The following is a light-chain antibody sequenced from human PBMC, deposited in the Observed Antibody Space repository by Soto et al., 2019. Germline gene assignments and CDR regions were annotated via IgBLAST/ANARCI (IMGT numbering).Light chain of an antibody. V-gene: IGLV1-40*01. J-gene: IGLJ3*02. CDR1: SSNIGASYD. Sequence: QSVLTQPPSVSGAPGQRVTISCTGSSSNIGASYDVHWYQALPGTAPKLLIYGNNNRPSGVPDRFSGSKSGTSASLAITGLQAEDEADYYCQSYDSSLSGVVFGGGTKLTVL. CDR2: GNN. CDR3: QSYDSSLSGVV.